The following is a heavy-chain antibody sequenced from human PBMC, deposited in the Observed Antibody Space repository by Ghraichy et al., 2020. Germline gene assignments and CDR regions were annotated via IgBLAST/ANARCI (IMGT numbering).Heavy chain of an antibody. CDR3: ASLYGDYGDY. CDR2: ISYDGSYK. Sequence: GGSLRLSCAASGFTFSSYGMHWVRQAPGKGLEWVAVISYDGSYKNYADSVKGRFTISRDNSKNTLYLQMNSLRAEDTAVYYCASLYGDYGDYWGQGTLVTVSS. V-gene: IGHV3-30*03. D-gene: IGHD4-17*01. J-gene: IGHJ4*02. CDR1: GFTFSSYG.